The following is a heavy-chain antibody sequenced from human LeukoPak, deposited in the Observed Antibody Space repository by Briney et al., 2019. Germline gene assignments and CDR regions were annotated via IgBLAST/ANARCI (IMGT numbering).Heavy chain of an antibody. D-gene: IGHD3-3*01. CDR3: ARGVFGVVTTGTESFDY. J-gene: IGHJ4*02. CDR1: GGSISSSSYY. Sequence: SETLSLTCTVSGGSISSSSYYWGWIRQPPGKGLEWIGSIYYSGSTYYNPSLKSRVTISVDTSKNQFSLKLSSVTAADTAVYYCARGVFGVVTTGTESFDYWGQGTLVTVSS. CDR2: IYYSGST. V-gene: IGHV4-39*07.